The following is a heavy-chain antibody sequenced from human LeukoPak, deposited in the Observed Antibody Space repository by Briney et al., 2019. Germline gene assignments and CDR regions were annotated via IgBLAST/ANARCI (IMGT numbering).Heavy chain of an antibody. V-gene: IGHV1-2*04. J-gene: IGHJ3*02. D-gene: IGHD5-12*01. CDR3: ARVDIVAGVAFDI. CDR1: GYTFTGYY. Sequence: ASVKVSCKASGYTFTGYYMHWVRQAPGQGLEWMGWINPNSGGTNYAQKFQGWVTMTRDTSISTAYMELSRLRSDDTAVYYCARVDIVAGVAFDIWGQGTMVTVSS. CDR2: INPNSGGT.